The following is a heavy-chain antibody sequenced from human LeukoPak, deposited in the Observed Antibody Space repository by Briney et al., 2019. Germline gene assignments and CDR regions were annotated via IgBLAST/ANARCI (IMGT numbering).Heavy chain of an antibody. J-gene: IGHJ4*02. CDR2: INPNSGVS. D-gene: IGHD2-2*01. Sequence: ASVKVSCKGSGYTFTGYYMHWVRQAPGQGLEWMGRINPNSGVSDYAQKFRGRVTMTRDTSISTVYMDLSRLRSDDTAVYYCAREYQLLSEWIPGYWGQGTLVTVSS. CDR1: GYTFTGYY. CDR3: AREYQLLSEWIPGY. V-gene: IGHV1-2*06.